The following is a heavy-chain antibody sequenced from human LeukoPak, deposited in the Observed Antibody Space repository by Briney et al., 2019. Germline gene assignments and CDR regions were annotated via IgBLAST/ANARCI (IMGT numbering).Heavy chain of an antibody. Sequence: GGSLRLSCAASGFTFSDYYMSWVRQTPGKGLEWISYISSTSSFRNYVDSVKGRFTVSRDNAKNFHYLEMNSLRAEDTAVYYCARGYCTGNNCRPYYYYGMDVWGRGTTVTVSS. J-gene: IGHJ6*02. CDR1: GFTFSDYY. CDR2: ISSTSSFR. V-gene: IGHV3-11*06. CDR3: ARGYCTGNNCRPYYYYGMDV. D-gene: IGHD2-8*02.